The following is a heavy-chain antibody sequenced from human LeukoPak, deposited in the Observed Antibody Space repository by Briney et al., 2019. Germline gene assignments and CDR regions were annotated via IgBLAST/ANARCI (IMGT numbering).Heavy chain of an antibody. CDR1: GFTFSSYS. CDR3: AREGNYYDSSGYPPAD. V-gene: IGHV3-48*01. CDR2: ISSSSSTI. J-gene: IGHJ4*02. Sequence: GGSLRLSCAASGFTFSSYSMNWVRQAPGKGLEWVPYISSSSSTIYYADSVKGRFTISRDNAKNSLYLQMNSLRAEDTAVYYCAREGNYYDSSGYPPADWGQGTLVTVSS. D-gene: IGHD3-22*01.